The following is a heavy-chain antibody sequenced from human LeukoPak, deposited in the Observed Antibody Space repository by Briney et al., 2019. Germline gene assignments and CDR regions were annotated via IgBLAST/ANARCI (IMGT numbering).Heavy chain of an antibody. Sequence: GASVKVSCKASGYTFTGYYMHWVRQAPGQGLEGMGWINPNSGGTNYAQKFQGRVTMTRDTSTSTAYLQWSSLKASDTAMYYCARHWTYSSRWYYSDYWGQGTLVTVSS. CDR2: INPNSGGT. J-gene: IGHJ4*02. D-gene: IGHD6-13*01. CDR1: GYTFTGYY. V-gene: IGHV1-2*02. CDR3: ARHWTYSSRWYYSDY.